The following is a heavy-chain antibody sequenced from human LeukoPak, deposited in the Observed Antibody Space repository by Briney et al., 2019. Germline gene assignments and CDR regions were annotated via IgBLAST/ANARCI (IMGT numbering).Heavy chain of an antibody. CDR2: IIPIFGTA. J-gene: IGHJ6*03. CDR3: ARGKLGYYYYHMDD. V-gene: IGHV1-69*05. Sequence: GSSVKVSCKASGGTFSSYAISWVRQAPGQGLEWMGGIIPIFGTANYAQKFQGRVTITTDESTSTAYMELSSLRSEDTAVYYCARGKLGYYYYHMDDWGKGTTVTVSS. D-gene: IGHD3-3*02. CDR1: GGTFSSYA.